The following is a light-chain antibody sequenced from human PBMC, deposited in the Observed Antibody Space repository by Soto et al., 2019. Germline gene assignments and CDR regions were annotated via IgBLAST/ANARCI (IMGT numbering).Light chain of an antibody. CDR2: GAS. J-gene: IGKJ5*01. CDR1: QSLITRY. Sequence: EIVLTQSPGTLSLFPGERATLSCRASQSLITRYLAWYQQKPGQAPRLLIYGASSRATSIPDRFSGSGSGTDFTFTISRLEPEDFAVYSCQQYGPSPTFGQGTRLEIK. CDR3: QQYGPSPT. V-gene: IGKV3-20*01.